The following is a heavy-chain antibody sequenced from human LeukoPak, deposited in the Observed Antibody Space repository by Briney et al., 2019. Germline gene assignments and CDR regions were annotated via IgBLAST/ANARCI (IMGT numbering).Heavy chain of an antibody. CDR2: ISGSGGST. V-gene: IGHV3-23*01. CDR1: GFTFSSYA. J-gene: IGHJ4*02. CDR3: AKAPWFGESYFDY. Sequence: GGSLRLSCAASGFTFSSYAMSWVRQAPGRGLEWVSAISGSGGSTYYADSVKGRFTISRDNSKNTLYLQTNSLRAEDTAVYYCAKAPWFGESYFDYWGQGTLVTVSS. D-gene: IGHD3-10*01.